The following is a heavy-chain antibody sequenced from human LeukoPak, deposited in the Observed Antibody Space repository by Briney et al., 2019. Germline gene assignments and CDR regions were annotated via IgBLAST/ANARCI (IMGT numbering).Heavy chain of an antibody. CDR3: AKDLLPIVVVPAAIPL. CDR1: GFTFSSYG. Sequence: GRSLRLSCAASGFTFSSYGMHWVRQAPGKGLEWVAAIWYDGSNKYYADSVKGRFTISRDNSKNTLYLQMNSLRAEDTAVYYCAKDLLPIVVVPAAIPLWGQGTLVTVSS. CDR2: IWYDGSNK. J-gene: IGHJ4*02. V-gene: IGHV3-33*06. D-gene: IGHD2-2*01.